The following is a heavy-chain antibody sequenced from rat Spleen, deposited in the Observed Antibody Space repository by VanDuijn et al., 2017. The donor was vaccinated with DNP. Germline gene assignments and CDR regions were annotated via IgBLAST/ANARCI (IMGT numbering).Heavy chain of an antibody. CDR2: ITYDGSRT. CDR1: GFTFSDYN. D-gene: IGHD1-10*01. CDR3: ARQGQQLPDWFAY. J-gene: IGHJ3*01. Sequence: EVQLVESGGGLVQSGRSLKVSCAASGFTFSDYNMAWVRQAPKKGLEWVATITYDGSRTYYRDSVKGRFTISRDNAKSTLYLQINSLRSEDMATYYCARQGQQLPDWFAYWGQGTLVTVSS. V-gene: IGHV5S10*01.